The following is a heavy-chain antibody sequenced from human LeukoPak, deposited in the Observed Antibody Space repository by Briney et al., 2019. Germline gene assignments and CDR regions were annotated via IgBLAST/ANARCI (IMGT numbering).Heavy chain of an antibody. CDR3: ARECGYGRCGMDV. V-gene: IGHV1-2*02. CDR2: INPNSGGT. D-gene: IGHD5-12*01. Sequence: ASVKVSCKASGYTFTSYGISWVRQAPGQGLEWMGWINPNSGGTNYAQKFQGRVTMTRDTSISTAYMELSRLRSDDTAVYYCARECGYGRCGMDVWGQGTTVTVSS. CDR1: GYTFTSYG. J-gene: IGHJ6*02.